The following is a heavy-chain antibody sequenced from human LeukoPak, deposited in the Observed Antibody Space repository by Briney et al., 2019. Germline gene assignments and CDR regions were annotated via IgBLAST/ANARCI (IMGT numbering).Heavy chain of an antibody. J-gene: IGHJ5*02. CDR2: IYYSGST. Sequence: KASETLSLTCTVSGGSISSYYWSWIRQPPGKGLEWIGYIYYSGSTNYNPSLKSRVTISVDTSKNQFSLKLSSVTAADTAVYYCARHVLTIRSWFDPWGQGTLVTVSS. CDR1: GGSISSYY. CDR3: ARHVLTIRSWFDP. D-gene: IGHD3-3*01. V-gene: IGHV4-59*08.